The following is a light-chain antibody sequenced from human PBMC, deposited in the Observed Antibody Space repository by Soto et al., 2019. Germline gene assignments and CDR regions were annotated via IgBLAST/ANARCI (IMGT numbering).Light chain of an antibody. V-gene: IGKV1-6*01. CDR1: QGIRSD. CDR3: LQDYGYPRT. Sequence: AIQMTQSPSSLYASVGDRVTITCRASQGIRSDLAWYQKKSGKAPKLLIYAASNLQSGVPSRFSGSGFGSDFTLTISSLQPEDFATYYCLQDYGYPRTFGQGTSVEI. J-gene: IGKJ1*01. CDR2: AAS.